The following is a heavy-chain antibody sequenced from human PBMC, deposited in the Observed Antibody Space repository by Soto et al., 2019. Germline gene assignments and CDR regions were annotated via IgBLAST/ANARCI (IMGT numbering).Heavy chain of an antibody. CDR1: GFTFDDYG. V-gene: IGHV3-20*01. CDR2: INWNGGST. CDR3: ARVGGSGSYWAYYYYMDV. D-gene: IGHD3-10*01. Sequence: GGSLRLSCAASGFTFDDYGMSWVRQAPGKGLEWVSGINWNGGSTGYADSVKGRFTISRDNAKNSLYLQMNSLRAEDTALYHCARVGGSGSYWAYYYYMDVWGKGTTVTVSS. J-gene: IGHJ6*03.